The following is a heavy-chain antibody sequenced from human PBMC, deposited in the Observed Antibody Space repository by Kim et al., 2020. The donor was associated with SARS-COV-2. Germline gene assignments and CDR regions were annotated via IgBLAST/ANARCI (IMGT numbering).Heavy chain of an antibody. CDR3: ASLAVAGYTYYFDY. Sequence: PSLKSRVPRSVDTAKNQFSLKLSSVTAADTAVYYCASLAVAGYTYYFDYWGQGTLVTVSS. D-gene: IGHD6-19*01. J-gene: IGHJ4*02. V-gene: IGHV4-39*07.